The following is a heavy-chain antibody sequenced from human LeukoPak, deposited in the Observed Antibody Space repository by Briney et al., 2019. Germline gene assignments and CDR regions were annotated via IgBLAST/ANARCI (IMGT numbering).Heavy chain of an antibody. D-gene: IGHD3-22*01. Sequence: KTSETRCFTCTVPGGAISSYDWSWIRQPPGKGLNWIGYIYYSGSTNYNPSLKSRVTISVDTSKNQFSLKLSSVTAADTAVYYCARAPYDSGGYYDYYFDYWGQGNLVTVSS. CDR1: GGAISSYD. CDR2: IYYSGST. V-gene: IGHV4-59*08. J-gene: IGHJ4*02. CDR3: ARAPYDSGGYYDYYFDY.